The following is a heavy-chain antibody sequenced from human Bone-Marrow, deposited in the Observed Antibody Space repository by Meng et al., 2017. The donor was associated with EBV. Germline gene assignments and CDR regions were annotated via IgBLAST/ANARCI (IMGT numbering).Heavy chain of an antibody. J-gene: IGHJ5*02. V-gene: IGHV4-4*02. CDR1: GGSISSSNW. D-gene: IGHD3-16*01. CDR2: IYHSGST. Sequence: QVPLQESGPRLVKPSGTLSLTCAGSGGSISSSNWWSWVRQPPGKGLEWIGEIYHSGSTSYNPSLESRVTISVDKSKNQVSLKLSSVTAADTAVYYCAQRERWGLDPWGQGTLVTVSS. CDR3: AQRERWGLDP.